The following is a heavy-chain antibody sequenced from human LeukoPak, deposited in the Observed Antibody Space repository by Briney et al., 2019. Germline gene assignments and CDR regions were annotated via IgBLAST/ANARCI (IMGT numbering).Heavy chain of an antibody. Sequence: GASVKVSCMASGYTFTSYAMHWVRQAPGQRLEWMGWINAGNGSTKYSQKFQGRVTITRDTSASTAYMELSSLRSEDTAVYYCARLGDYYGSGSFSGTVKYGMDVWGQGTTVTVSS. V-gene: IGHV1-3*01. D-gene: IGHD3-10*01. J-gene: IGHJ6*02. CDR2: INAGNGST. CDR3: ARLGDYYGSGSFSGTVKYGMDV. CDR1: GYTFTSYA.